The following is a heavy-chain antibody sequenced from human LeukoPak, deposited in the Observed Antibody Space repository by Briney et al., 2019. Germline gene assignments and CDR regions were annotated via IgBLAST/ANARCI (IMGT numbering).Heavy chain of an antibody. D-gene: IGHD3-9*01. CDR1: GGSISSSSYY. V-gene: IGHV4-61*05. Sequence: SETLSLTCTVSGGSISSSSYYWGWIRQPPGKGLEWIGYIYYSGSTNYNPSLKGRVTISVKTSKNQFSLKLRSVTAADTAVYYCARVTGYTIEDYFDYWGQGTLVTVSS. CDR3: ARVTGYTIEDYFDY. J-gene: IGHJ4*02. CDR2: IYYSGST.